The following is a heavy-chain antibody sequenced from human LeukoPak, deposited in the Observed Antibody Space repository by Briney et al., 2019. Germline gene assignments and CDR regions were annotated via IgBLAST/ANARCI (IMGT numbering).Heavy chain of an antibody. J-gene: IGHJ4*02. D-gene: IGHD2-2*01. CDR3: ARDVTALDS. CDR1: GFIFSNYA. Sequence: PGRSLRLSCAGSGFIFSNYAIHWVRQAPGKGLEWVAVLSSDGSNKYYADSVKGRFTISRDNSRNTLYLQMSSLRPADTAVYYCARDVTALDSWGQGTLVTVSS. CDR2: LSSDGSNK. V-gene: IGHV3-30-3*01.